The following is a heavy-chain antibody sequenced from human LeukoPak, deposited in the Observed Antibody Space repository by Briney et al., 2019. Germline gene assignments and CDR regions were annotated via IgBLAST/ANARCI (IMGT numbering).Heavy chain of an antibody. D-gene: IGHD2-2*01. CDR1: GYTFTGYY. J-gene: IGHJ5*02. CDR2: INPNSGGT. Sequence: VSVKVSCKASGYTFTGYYMHWVRQAPGQGLEWMGWINPNSGGTNYAQKFQGRVTMTRDTSISTAYMELSRLRSDDTAVYYCARDLGYCSSTSCYDWFDPWGQGTLVTVSS. CDR3: ARDLGYCSSTSCYDWFDP. V-gene: IGHV1-2*02.